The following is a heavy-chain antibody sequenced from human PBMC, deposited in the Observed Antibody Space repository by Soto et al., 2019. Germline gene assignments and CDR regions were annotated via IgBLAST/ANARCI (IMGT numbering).Heavy chain of an antibody. Sequence: EVQLLESGGGLVQPGGSLRLSCAASGFTFSSYVMSWVRQAPGKGLEWVSAISGSGGSTYYADSVKGRFTISRDNSKNTLYLQMNSLRAEDTAVYYCAKALKRVVTAIPAYYYGMDVWGQGTTVTVSS. CDR1: GFTFSSYV. CDR3: AKALKRVVTAIPAYYYGMDV. V-gene: IGHV3-23*01. CDR2: ISGSGGST. J-gene: IGHJ6*02. D-gene: IGHD2-21*02.